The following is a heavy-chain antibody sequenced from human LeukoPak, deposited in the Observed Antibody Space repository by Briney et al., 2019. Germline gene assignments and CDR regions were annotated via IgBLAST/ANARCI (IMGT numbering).Heavy chain of an antibody. Sequence: PSETLSLTCTVSGGSISSSSYYWGWIRQPPGKGLEWIGSIYYSGSTYYNPSLKSRVTISVDTSKNQFSLKLSSVTAADTAVYYCARIRATVTTMDGFGYWGQGTLVTVSS. CDR1: GGSISSSSYY. CDR2: IYYSGST. J-gene: IGHJ4*02. CDR3: ARIRATVTTMDGFGY. V-gene: IGHV4-39*07. D-gene: IGHD4-17*01.